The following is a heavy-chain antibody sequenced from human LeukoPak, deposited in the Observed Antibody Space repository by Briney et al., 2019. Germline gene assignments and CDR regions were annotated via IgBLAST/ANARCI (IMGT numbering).Heavy chain of an antibody. V-gene: IGHV3-23*01. J-gene: IGHJ4*02. Sequence: GGSLRLSCAVSGFTFGDYYMTWIRQAPGQGLEWVSAIGGSDDRTDYADSVKGRFTISRDTSKNTLYLQMNSLRSEDTAVYFCAKNLFRWAFDSWGARDLVTVSS. CDR3: AKNLFRWAFDS. D-gene: IGHD5-24*01. CDR1: GFTFGDYY. CDR2: IGGSDDRT.